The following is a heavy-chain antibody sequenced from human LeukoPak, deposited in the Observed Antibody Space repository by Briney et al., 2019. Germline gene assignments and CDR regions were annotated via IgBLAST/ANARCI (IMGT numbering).Heavy chain of an antibody. CDR2: ISYDGSNK. V-gene: IGHV3-30-3*01. CDR3: AREADEYSSVGLDY. CDR1: GFTFSSYA. Sequence: GGSLRLSCAASGFTFSSYAMHWVRQAPGKGLEWVAVISYDGSNKYYADSVKGRFTISRDNSKNTLYLQMNSLRAEDTAVYYCAREADEYSSVGLDYWGQGTLVTVSS. J-gene: IGHJ4*02. D-gene: IGHD6-6*01.